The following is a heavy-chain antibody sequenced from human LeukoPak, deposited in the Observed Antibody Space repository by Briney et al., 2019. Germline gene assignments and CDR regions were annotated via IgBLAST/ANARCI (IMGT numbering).Heavy chain of an antibody. CDR3: ARSSGAYRSFDY. CDR1: GGSISSYY. CDR2: IYYSGTT. Sequence: PSETLSLTCTVSGGSISSYYWSWLRQPPGKGLEWIGYIYYSGTTDYNPSLKNRVTISVDTSNNQFSLKVSFVTAADTAVYYCARSSGAYRSFDYWGQGTLVPVSS. V-gene: IGHV4-59*01. D-gene: IGHD1-26*01. J-gene: IGHJ4*02.